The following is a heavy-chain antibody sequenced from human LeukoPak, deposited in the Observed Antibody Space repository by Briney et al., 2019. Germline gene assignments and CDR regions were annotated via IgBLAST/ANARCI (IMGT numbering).Heavy chain of an antibody. CDR2: ISAYNGNT. V-gene: IGHV1-18*01. CDR3: ARDRWLDYYYYGMDV. Sequence: ASVTVSCKASGYTFTSYGISWERQAPGQGLEWMGWISAYNGNTNYAQKLQGRVTMTTDTSTSTAYMELRSLRSDDTAVYYCARDRWLDYYYYGMDVWGQGTTVTVSS. CDR1: GYTFTSYG. J-gene: IGHJ6*02. D-gene: IGHD6-19*01.